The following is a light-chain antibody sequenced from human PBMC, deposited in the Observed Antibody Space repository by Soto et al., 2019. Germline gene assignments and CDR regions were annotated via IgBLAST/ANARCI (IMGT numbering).Light chain of an antibody. J-gene: IGKJ1*01. CDR2: DAS. CDR3: QQHSNWPRT. Sequence: EILLTQSPATLSLSPGERATLSCRASQSVSSYLAWYQQKPGQAPRLLIYDASNRATGIPARFSGSGSGTDFTLTISSLEPEDSAVYYCQQHSNWPRTFGQGTKVDIK. CDR1: QSVSSY. V-gene: IGKV3-11*01.